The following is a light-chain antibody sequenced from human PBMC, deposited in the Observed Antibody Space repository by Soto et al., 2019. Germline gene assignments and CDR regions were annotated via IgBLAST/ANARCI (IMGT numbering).Light chain of an antibody. CDR2: AAS. J-gene: IGKJ3*01. Sequence: DIQMTQSPSSLSASVGDRVTITCRASQSISSYLQWYQQKPGKAPKLLIYAASSLQSGIPSRFSGSGSGTDFARTRSSRQPEDVATYYCQHSYSTPFPFQPGTKVHMK. CDR1: QSISSY. V-gene: IGKV1-39*01. CDR3: QHSYSTPFP.